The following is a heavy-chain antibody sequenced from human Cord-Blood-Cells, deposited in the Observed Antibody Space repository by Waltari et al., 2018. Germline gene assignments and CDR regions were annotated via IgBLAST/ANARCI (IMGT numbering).Heavy chain of an antibody. D-gene: IGHD4-4*01. CDR2: INYGGST. CDR1: GGSISSYY. V-gene: IGHV4-59*01. Sequence: QVKLQESGPGLVKPSETLSLTCTVSGGSISSYYWSWIRQPPGKGLEWIGYINYGGSTNYNPPLKRRVTIAVDTSKNQFSLKLSSVTAADTAVYYCAINGGDDYSDAFDIWSQGTMVTVSS. J-gene: IGHJ3*02. CDR3: AINGGDDYSDAFDI.